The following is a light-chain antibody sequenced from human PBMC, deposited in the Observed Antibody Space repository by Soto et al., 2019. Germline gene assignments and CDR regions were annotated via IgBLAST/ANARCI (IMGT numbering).Light chain of an antibody. Sequence: DIQMTQSPSSLSASIGDRVTITCRASQSINTYLHWYQQKLGKAPTLIIYAASSLQSGVPSRFGGSGSGTDFTLTISSLQPEDFETYYCQQSYSTPLTFGGGTKVEIK. CDR1: QSINTY. CDR3: QQSYSTPLT. J-gene: IGKJ4*01. V-gene: IGKV1-39*01. CDR2: AAS.